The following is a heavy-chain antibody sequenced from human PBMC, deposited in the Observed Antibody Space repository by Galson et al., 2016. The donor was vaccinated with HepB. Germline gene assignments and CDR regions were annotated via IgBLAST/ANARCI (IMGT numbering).Heavy chain of an antibody. CDR2: ISYDGSNE. Sequence: SLRLSCAASGFRFSRYGMHWVRQAPGKGLEWVAMISYDGSNEYYADSGKGRVTISRDNSKNSLYLQINSLRAEDPAVYFCAREERYCSSMRCQNPDYGMDVWGQGTTVTVSS. CDR1: GFRFSRYG. CDR3: AREERYCSSMRCQNPDYGMDV. V-gene: IGHV3-30-3*01. J-gene: IGHJ6*02. D-gene: IGHD2-2*01.